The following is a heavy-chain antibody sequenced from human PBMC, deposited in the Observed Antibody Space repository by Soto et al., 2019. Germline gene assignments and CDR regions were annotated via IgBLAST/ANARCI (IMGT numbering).Heavy chain of an antibody. CDR2: INPSGGST. CDR3: GRSKAGIKISSALDY. Sequence: ASVKVSCKASGYTFTSYYMHWVRQAPGQGLEWMGIINPSGGSTSYAQKFQGRVTMTRDTSTSTVYMELSSLRSEDTAVYYCGRSKAGIKISSALDYWGQGTLVTVSS. D-gene: IGHD3-16*01. V-gene: IGHV1-46*03. CDR1: GYTFTSYY. J-gene: IGHJ4*02.